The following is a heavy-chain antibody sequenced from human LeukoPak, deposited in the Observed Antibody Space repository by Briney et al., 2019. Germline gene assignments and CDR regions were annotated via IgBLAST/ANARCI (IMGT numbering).Heavy chain of an antibody. CDR1: GFTFSSYS. V-gene: IGHV3-21*01. CDR2: ISSSTSYI. CDR3: VKFIPLYNWFDP. J-gene: IGHJ5*02. D-gene: IGHD3-16*02. Sequence: GGSLRLSCAASGFTFSSYSMNWVRQAPGNGLEWVSSISSSTSYIYYADSVKGRFTISGDNAKNSLYLQMNSLRAGDTAVYYCVKFIPLYNWFDPWGQGTLVTVSS.